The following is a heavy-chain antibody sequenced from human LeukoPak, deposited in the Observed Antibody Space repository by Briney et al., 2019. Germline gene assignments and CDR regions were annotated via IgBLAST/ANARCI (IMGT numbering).Heavy chain of an antibody. V-gene: IGHV3-74*01. D-gene: IGHD3-3*01. CDR1: GFTFSSYW. J-gene: IGHJ4*02. CDR2: INSDGSST. CDR3: ARGPTTYYDFWSGYYAY. Sequence: PGGSLRLFCAASGFTFSSYWMHWVRQAPGKGLVWVSRINSDGSSTSYADSVKGRFTISRDNAKNTVYLQMNSLRAEDTAVYYCARGPTTYYDFWSGYYAYWGQGALVTVSS.